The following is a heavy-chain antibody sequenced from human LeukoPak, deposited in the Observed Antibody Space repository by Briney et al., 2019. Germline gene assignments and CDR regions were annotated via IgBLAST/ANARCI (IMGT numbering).Heavy chain of an antibody. CDR2: IIPILGIA. J-gene: IGHJ4*02. Sequence: SVKVSCKASGGTFSSYAISWVRQAPGQGLEWMGRIIPILGIANYAQKFQGRVTITADKSTSRAYRELRSLRSEDTGVYCCARGSGNDVFDYWGQGSLVTV. D-gene: IGHD2-15*01. CDR3: ARGSGNDVFDY. V-gene: IGHV1-69*04. CDR1: GGTFSSYA.